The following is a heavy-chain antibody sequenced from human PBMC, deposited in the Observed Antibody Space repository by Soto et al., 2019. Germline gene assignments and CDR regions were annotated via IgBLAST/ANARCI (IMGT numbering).Heavy chain of an antibody. Sequence: PGGSLRLSCAASGFTFSSYAMSWVRQAPGKGLEWVSAISGRGGSTYYADSVKGRFTISRDNSNNTLYLQMNSLRAEDTAVYYCAKDKGFIAATYYFDYWGQGTLVTVSS. D-gene: IGHD6-6*01. CDR2: ISGRGGST. V-gene: IGHV3-23*01. CDR1: GFTFSSYA. J-gene: IGHJ4*02. CDR3: AKDKGFIAATYYFDY.